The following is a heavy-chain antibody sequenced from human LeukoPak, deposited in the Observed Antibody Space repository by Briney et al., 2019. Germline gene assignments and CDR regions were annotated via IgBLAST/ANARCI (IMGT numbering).Heavy chain of an antibody. Sequence: SETLSLTCAVYDGSFSGYYWSWIRQPPGKGLEWIGEVNHSGSRKYSPSLKSRVTISVDTSKNQFSLKLTSVTAADTAVYYCARRVGRYFGERAYYYNYMDVWGSGATVTISS. J-gene: IGHJ6*03. V-gene: IGHV4-34*01. CDR3: ARRVGRYFGERAYYYNYMDV. D-gene: IGHD3-10*01. CDR1: DGSFSGYY. CDR2: VNHSGSR.